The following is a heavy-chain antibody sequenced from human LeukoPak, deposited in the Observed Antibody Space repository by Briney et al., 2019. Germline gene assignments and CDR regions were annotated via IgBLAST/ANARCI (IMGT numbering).Heavy chain of an antibody. V-gene: IGHV4-30-2*01. Sequence: PSETLSLTCAVSGGSISSGGYSWSWIRQPPGKGLEWIGYIYHSGSTYYNPSLKSRVTISVDRSKNQFSLKLSSVTAADTAVYYCARYGSAYCSGGSCYGGGDAFDIWGQGTMVTVSS. CDR2: IYHSGST. CDR1: GGSISSGGYS. D-gene: IGHD2-15*01. CDR3: ARYGSAYCSGGSCYGGGDAFDI. J-gene: IGHJ3*02.